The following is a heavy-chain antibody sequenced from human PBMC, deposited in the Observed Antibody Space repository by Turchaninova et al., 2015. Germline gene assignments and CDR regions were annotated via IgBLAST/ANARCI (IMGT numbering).Heavy chain of an antibody. V-gene: IGHV1-3*01. Sequence: QVQLVQSGAAVYKPCDARKVSGKNSGNTFTSYVMHWVRQAPGQRSEWRGWINAGNGNTKYSQKFQGRVTITRDTSASTAYMELSSLTSEDTAVYYCARGGGALSIAARRELDYWGQGTLVTVSS. J-gene: IGHJ4*02. CDR1: GNTFTSYV. D-gene: IGHD6-6*01. CDR3: ARGGGALSIAARRELDY. CDR2: INAGNGNT.